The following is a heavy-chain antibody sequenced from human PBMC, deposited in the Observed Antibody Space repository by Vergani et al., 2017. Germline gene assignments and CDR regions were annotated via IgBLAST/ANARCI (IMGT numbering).Heavy chain of an antibody. CDR3: ARSRPYCTSGSCPAI. D-gene: IGHD2-15*01. J-gene: IGHJ4*02. CDR1: GSSIRSTFYY. Sequence: QLQLQESDPGLVKPSETLSLTCTVSGSSIRSTFYYWGWIRQPPGKGLEWIGTIYYSGSTYYNPSLKSRVTISVDTSKNQFSLKLNSVTAADTAVYYCARSRPYCTSGSCPAIWGQGTLVTVSS. CDR2: IYYSGST. V-gene: IGHV4-39*01.